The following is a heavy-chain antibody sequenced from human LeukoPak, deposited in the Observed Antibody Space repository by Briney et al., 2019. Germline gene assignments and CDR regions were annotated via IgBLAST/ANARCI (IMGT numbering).Heavy chain of an antibody. Sequence: PGGSLRLACAASGFTFSSYSMNWVRQAPGKGLEWVSSISSSSSYIYYADSVKGRFTISRDNAKNSLYLQMNSLRAEDTAVYYCAMDDGIYSYYYYYMDVWGKGTTVTVSS. CDR1: GFTFSSYS. D-gene: IGHD1-26*01. CDR3: AMDDGIYSYYYYYMDV. V-gene: IGHV3-21*01. J-gene: IGHJ6*03. CDR2: ISSSSSYI.